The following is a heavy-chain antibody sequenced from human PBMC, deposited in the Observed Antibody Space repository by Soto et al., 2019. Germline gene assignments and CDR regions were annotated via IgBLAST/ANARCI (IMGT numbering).Heavy chain of an antibody. Sequence: PSETLSLTCAVYGGSFSGYYWSWIRQPPGKGLEWIGEINHSGSTNYNPSLKSRVTISVDTSKNQFSLNLNSVTAADTAVYYCARGSPRIAVAGMPPDRIPNNDYYGMDVWGQGTTVTVSS. V-gene: IGHV4-34*01. J-gene: IGHJ6*02. D-gene: IGHD6-19*01. CDR1: GGSFSGYY. CDR2: INHSGST. CDR3: ARGSPRIAVAGMPPDRIPNNDYYGMDV.